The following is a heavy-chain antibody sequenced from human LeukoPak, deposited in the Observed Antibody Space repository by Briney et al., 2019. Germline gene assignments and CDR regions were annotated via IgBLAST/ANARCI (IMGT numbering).Heavy chain of an antibody. CDR2: ISGSGGST. CDR1: GFTVSSNY. CDR3: ARMVAVGGHHNWFDP. J-gene: IGHJ5*02. Sequence: GGSLRLSCAASGFTVSSNYMSWVRQAPGKGLEWVSFISGSGGSTYYADSVKGRFIISRDNSKNMLNLELNSLGAEDMAIYYCARMVAVGGHHNWFDPWGQGTPVTVSS. V-gene: IGHV3-53*01. D-gene: IGHD6-19*01.